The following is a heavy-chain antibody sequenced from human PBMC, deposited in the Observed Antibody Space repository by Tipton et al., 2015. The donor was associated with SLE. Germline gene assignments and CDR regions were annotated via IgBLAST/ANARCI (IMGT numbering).Heavy chain of an antibody. CDR3: AKDSVYSSGWDEGDAFDI. CDR1: GFTFSSYA. V-gene: IGHV3-23*01. J-gene: IGHJ3*02. D-gene: IGHD6-19*01. Sequence: SLRLSCAASGFTFSSYAMSWVPQAPGKGLEWVSAIRGSGGSTYYADSVKGRVTISRDNSKNTLYLQMNSLRAEDTAVYYCAKDSVYSSGWDEGDAFDIWGQGTMVTVPS. CDR2: IRGSGGST.